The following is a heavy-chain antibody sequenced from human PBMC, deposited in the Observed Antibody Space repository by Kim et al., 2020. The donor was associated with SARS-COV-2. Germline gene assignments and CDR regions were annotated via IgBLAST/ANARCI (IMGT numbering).Heavy chain of an antibody. D-gene: IGHD5-12*01. CDR3: AREMASNYDAFDI. CDR1: GGSFSGYY. V-gene: IGHV4-34*01. J-gene: IGHJ3*02. CDR2: INHSGST. Sequence: SETLSLTCAVYGGSFSGYYWSWIRQPPGKGLEWIGEINHSGSTNYNPSLKSLVTISVDTSKNQFSLKLSSVTAADTAVYYCAREMASNYDAFDIWGQGTMVTVSS.